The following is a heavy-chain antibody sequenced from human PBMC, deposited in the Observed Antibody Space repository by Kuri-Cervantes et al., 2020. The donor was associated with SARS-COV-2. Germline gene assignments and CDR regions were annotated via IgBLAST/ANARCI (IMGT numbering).Heavy chain of an antibody. Sequence: GESLKISCAASGFTFSSYSMNWVRQAPGKGLEWVGRIKSKTDGGTTDYAAPVKGRFTISRDDSKNTLYLQMNSLKTEDTAVYYCTTLGHCSGGSCYSEDFDYWGQGTLVTVSS. CDR2: IKSKTDGGTT. J-gene: IGHJ4*02. CDR1: GFTFSSYS. D-gene: IGHD2-15*01. CDR3: TTLGHCSGGSCYSEDFDY. V-gene: IGHV3-15*01.